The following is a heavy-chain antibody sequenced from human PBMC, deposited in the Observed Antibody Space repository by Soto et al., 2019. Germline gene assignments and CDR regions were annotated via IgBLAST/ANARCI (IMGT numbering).Heavy chain of an antibody. D-gene: IGHD3-3*01. V-gene: IGHV1-3*01. CDR1: GYTFTSYA. J-gene: IGHJ5*02. CDR3: ARAGYDFWSGYYNWFDP. CDR2: INAGNGNT. Sequence: QVQLVQSGAEVKKPGASVKVSCKASGYTFTSYAMHWVRQAPGQRLEWMGWINAGNGNTKYSQKFQGRVTITRDTSARTAYMELSSLRSEDTAVYYCARAGYDFWSGYYNWFDPWGQGTLVTVSS.